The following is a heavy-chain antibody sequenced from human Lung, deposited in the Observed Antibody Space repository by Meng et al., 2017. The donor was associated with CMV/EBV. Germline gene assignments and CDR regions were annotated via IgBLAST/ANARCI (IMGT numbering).Heavy chain of an antibody. CDR1: GYTLTRNG. V-gene: IGHV1-18*01. CDR2: SSCYNGET. Sequence: GEGKKAEAAGRVSVKESGYTLTRNGISWTRQAPGQGLEWMGWSSCYNGETNYAQKFQGRVTMTTATSTSTAYMDLRSLRSDDTAVYYCARDPSNTSGRYAYFDYWGQGTLVTVSS. CDR3: ARDPSNTSGRYAYFDY. J-gene: IGHJ4*02. D-gene: IGHD6-19*01.